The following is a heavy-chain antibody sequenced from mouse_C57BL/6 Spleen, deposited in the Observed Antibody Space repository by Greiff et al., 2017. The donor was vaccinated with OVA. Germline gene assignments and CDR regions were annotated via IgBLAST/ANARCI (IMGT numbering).Heavy chain of an antibody. J-gene: IGHJ1*03. CDR3: RYGSSYLYWYFDV. Sequence: EVKVEESGGGLVQPGGSMKLSCAASGFTFSDAWMDWVRQSPEKGLEWVAEIRNKANNHATYYAESVKGRFTISRDDSKSSVYLQMNSLGAEDTGIYYGRYGSSYLYWYFDVWGTGTTVTVSS. CDR2: IRNKANNHAT. D-gene: IGHD1-1*01. V-gene: IGHV6-6*01. CDR1: GFTFSDAW.